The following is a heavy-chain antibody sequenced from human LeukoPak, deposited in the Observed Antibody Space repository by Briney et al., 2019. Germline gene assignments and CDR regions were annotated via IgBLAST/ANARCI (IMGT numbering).Heavy chain of an antibody. CDR2: ISWNGGNT. D-gene: IGHD3-22*01. CDR3: ARSTPAAVVINEFDS. V-gene: IGHV3-20*04. Sequence: GGSLRLSCAASGFSFDDYGMSWVRQPPGKGLEWVSGISWNGGNTGYADSVRGRFIISRDNAKSSLYLQMNSLRDDDTALYYCARSTPAAVVINEFDSWGQGTLVTVSS. CDR1: GFSFDDYG. J-gene: IGHJ4*02.